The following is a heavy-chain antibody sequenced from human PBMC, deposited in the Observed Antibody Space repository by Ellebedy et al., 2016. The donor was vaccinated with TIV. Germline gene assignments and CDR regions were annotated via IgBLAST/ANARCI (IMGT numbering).Heavy chain of an antibody. CDR3: ARESVRYFDWDY. Sequence: ASVKVSCKASGYPFTANYIHWVRQAPGQGLEWMGWINPDSGGTNFAQKFQGRVTMTRDTSVNTAYMEMSGLRSDDTAVYNCARESVRYFDWDYWGQGTLVAV. V-gene: IGHV1-2*02. CDR2: INPDSGGT. CDR1: GYPFTANY. J-gene: IGHJ4*02. D-gene: IGHD3-9*01.